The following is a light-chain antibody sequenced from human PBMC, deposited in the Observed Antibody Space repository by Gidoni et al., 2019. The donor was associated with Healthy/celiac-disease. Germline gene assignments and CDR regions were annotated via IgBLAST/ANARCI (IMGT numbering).Light chain of an antibody. CDR1: SSDVGGYNY. J-gene: IGLJ2*01. V-gene: IGLV2-14*01. CDR2: EVS. CDR3: SSYTSSSILVV. Sequence: QSALTQPASVSGSPGQSLTISCTGPSSDVGGYNYVSWYQQHPGKAPKLMIYEVSNRPSGVSNRFSGSKSGNTASLTISGLQAEDEADYYCSSYTSSSILVVFGGGTKLTVL.